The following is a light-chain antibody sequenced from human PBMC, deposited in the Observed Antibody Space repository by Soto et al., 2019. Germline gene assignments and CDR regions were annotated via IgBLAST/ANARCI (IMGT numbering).Light chain of an antibody. CDR3: SSYAGSNRRV. Sequence: QSALTKPPSASGSPGQSVTISCTGTSSDVGGYNYVSWYQQHPGKAPKLMIYEVSKRPSGVPDRFSGSKSGNTASLTVSGLQSEDEADYYRSSYAGSNRRVFGGGTKLTVL. J-gene: IGLJ2*01. CDR1: SSDVGGYNY. CDR2: EVS. V-gene: IGLV2-8*01.